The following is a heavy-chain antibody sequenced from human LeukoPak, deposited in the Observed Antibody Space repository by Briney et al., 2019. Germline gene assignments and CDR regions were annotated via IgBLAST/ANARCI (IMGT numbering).Heavy chain of an antibody. V-gene: IGHV4-59*01. Sequence: PSETLSLTCTVSGGSISGYYWSWIRQPPGKGLEWIGYIYYSGSTNYNPSLKSRVTISVDTSKNQFSLKLSSVTAADTAVYYCARLYSSGWYFDYWGQGTLVTVSS. CDR1: GGSISGYY. J-gene: IGHJ4*02. D-gene: IGHD6-19*01. CDR3: ARLYSSGWYFDY. CDR2: IYYSGST.